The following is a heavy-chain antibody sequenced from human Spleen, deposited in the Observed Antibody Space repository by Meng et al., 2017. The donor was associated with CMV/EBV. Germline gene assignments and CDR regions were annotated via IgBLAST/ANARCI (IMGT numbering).Heavy chain of an antibody. D-gene: IGHD5-24*01. CDR1: GGSINNGGSY. CDR3: ARDQNGYNNLDY. V-gene: IGHV4-31*03. CDR2: IYYSGTT. J-gene: IGHJ4*02. Sequence: CNDSGGSINNGGSYWSWIRQLPGQGLEWIGYIYYSGTTYYNPSLKSRVTISVDTSKNQFSLRLNSMTAADTAVYYCARDQNGYNNLDYWGQGALVTVSS.